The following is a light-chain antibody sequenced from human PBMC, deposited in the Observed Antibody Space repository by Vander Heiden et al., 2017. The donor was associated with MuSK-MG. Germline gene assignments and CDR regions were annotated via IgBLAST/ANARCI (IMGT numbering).Light chain of an antibody. J-gene: IGLJ3*02. Sequence: QSVLTQPPSASGTPRQRVTISCSGSTSNIGNNAVNWYQQLPGTAPKLLIFRNNQRPSGVPDRFSGSKSGTSASLATSGLQSEDEADYYCATWDDSLNGHWVFGGGTKLTVL. CDR1: TSNIGNNA. CDR3: ATWDDSLNGHWV. CDR2: RNN. V-gene: IGLV1-44*01.